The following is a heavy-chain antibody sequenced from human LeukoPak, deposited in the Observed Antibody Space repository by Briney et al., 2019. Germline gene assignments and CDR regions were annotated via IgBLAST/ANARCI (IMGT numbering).Heavy chain of an antibody. CDR3: ARSYYYGSGSYFAPLQVPFDY. Sequence: GGSLRLSCAASGFTFSSYSMNWVRQAPGKGLEWVSYISSSSSTIYYADSVKGRFTISRDNAKNSLYLQMNSLRAEDTAVYYCARSYYYGSGSYFAPLQVPFDYWGQGTLVTVSS. D-gene: IGHD3-10*01. CDR2: ISSSSSTI. J-gene: IGHJ4*02. V-gene: IGHV3-48*01. CDR1: GFTFSSYS.